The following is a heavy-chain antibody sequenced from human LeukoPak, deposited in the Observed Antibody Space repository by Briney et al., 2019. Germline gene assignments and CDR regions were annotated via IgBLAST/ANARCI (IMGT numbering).Heavy chain of an antibody. J-gene: IGHJ5*02. CDR1: GGSISSYY. CDR3: ARDSGTTGEVKFDP. D-gene: IGHD3-10*01. Sequence: SETLSLTCTVSGGSISSYYWSWIRQPAGKGLEWIGRIYISGSTNYNSSLKSRVTMSVDTSKNHLSLKLTSVTAADTAVYYCARDSGTTGEVKFDPWGQGILVTVSS. V-gene: IGHV4-4*07. CDR2: IYISGST.